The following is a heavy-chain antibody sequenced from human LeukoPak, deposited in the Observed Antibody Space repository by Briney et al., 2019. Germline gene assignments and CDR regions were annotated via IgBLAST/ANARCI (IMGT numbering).Heavy chain of an antibody. Sequence: GRSLRLSCAASGFTFSSYAMHWVRQAPGKGLEWVAVISYDGSNKYYADSVKGRFTISRDNSKNTLYLQMNSLRAEDTPVYYCARLAAADNTDDAFDIWGQGTMVTVSS. J-gene: IGHJ3*02. CDR3: ARLAAADNTDDAFDI. V-gene: IGHV3-30-3*01. CDR1: GFTFSSYA. D-gene: IGHD6-13*01. CDR2: ISYDGSNK.